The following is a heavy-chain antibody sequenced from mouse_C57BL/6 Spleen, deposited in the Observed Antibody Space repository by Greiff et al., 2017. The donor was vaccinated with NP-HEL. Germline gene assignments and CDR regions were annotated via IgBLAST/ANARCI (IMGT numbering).Heavy chain of an antibody. Sequence: VQLQQSGPELVKPGASVKISCKASGYAFTDSRMNWVKQRPGKGLEWIGRIYPGDGDTTYNGKFKGKATLTADQSSSTAYMQLSSLTSEDSAVYCCARGGYGYIWREDGGKGTTVTVAS. V-gene: IGHV1-82*01. D-gene: IGHD1-2*01. CDR3: ARGGYGYIWRED. J-gene: IGHJ1*03. CDR1: GYAFTDSR. CDR2: IYPGDGDT.